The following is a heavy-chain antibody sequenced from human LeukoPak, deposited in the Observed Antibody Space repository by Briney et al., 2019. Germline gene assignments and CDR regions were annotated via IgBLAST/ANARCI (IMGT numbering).Heavy chain of an antibody. CDR3: ARDLMVRGFREGYYFDY. J-gene: IGHJ4*02. D-gene: IGHD3-10*01. CDR1: GFTFSSYS. CDR2: ISSSSSYI. Sequence: KPGRSLRLSCAASGFTFSSYSMNWVRQAPGKGLEWVSSISSSSSYIYYADSVKGRFTISRDNAKNSLYLQMNSLRAEDTAVYYCARDLMVRGFREGYYFDYWGQGTLVTVSS. V-gene: IGHV3-21*01.